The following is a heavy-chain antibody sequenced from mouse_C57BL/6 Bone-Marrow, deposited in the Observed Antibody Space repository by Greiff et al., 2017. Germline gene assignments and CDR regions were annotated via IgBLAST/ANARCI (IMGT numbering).Heavy chain of an antibody. CDR3: ARGLPYY. Sequence: QVQLQQPGTELVKPGASVKLSCKASGYTFTSYWMHWIGNINPSNGGTNYNEKFKSKATLTVDKSSSTAYMQLSSLTSEDSAVYYCARGLPYYWGQGTTLTVSS. D-gene: IGHD5-5*01. J-gene: IGHJ2*01. V-gene: IGHV1-53*01. CDR1: GYTFTSYW. CDR2: INPSNGGT.